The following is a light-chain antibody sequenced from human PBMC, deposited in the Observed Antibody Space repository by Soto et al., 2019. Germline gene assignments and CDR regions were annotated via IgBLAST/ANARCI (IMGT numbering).Light chain of an antibody. V-gene: IGKV1-8*01. CDR1: QGISTF. CDR3: QQYYTYPLT. J-gene: IGKJ4*01. CDR2: TTS. Sequence: AIRMTQSPSSFSASTGDRVTITCRASQGISTFLAWYQQKPGKAPKLLIYTTSILQSGVPSRFSGSGSGTEFTLTITSLQSEDFATYYCQQYYTYPLTFGGGTKVEIK.